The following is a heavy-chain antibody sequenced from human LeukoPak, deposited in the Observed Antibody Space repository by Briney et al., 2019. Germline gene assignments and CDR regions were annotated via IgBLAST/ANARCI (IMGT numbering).Heavy chain of an antibody. D-gene: IGHD3-10*01. Sequence: GGSLRLSCAASGFTFSSYAMSWVRQAPGKGLEWVSAISGSGGSTYYADSVKGRFTISRDNSKNTLYLQMNSLRAEDTAVYYCAKDPVTMVRGVTYFDYWGQGTLVTVSS. V-gene: IGHV3-23*01. CDR1: GFTFSSYA. J-gene: IGHJ4*02. CDR2: ISGSGGST. CDR3: AKDPVTMVRGVTYFDY.